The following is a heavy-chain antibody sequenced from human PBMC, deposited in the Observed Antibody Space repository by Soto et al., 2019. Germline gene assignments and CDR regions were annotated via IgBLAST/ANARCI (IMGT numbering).Heavy chain of an antibody. V-gene: IGHV1-69*13. J-gene: IGHJ5*02. CDR2: IIPIFGTA. Sequence: ASVKVSCKASGGTFSRYAISWVRQAPGQGLEWMGGIIPIFGTANYAQKFQGRVTITADESMSTAYMELSSLRFEDTAVYYCARAIVGPTTTGWLDPWGQGTLVTVSS. D-gene: IGHD1-26*01. CDR1: GGTFSRYA. CDR3: ARAIVGPTTTGWLDP.